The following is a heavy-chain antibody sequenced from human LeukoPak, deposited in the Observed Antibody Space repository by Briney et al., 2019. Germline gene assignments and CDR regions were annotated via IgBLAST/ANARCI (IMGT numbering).Heavy chain of an antibody. J-gene: IGHJ4*02. V-gene: IGHV3-23*01. CDR3: AKFGGLYNWNYYFDY. D-gene: IGHD1-7*01. CDR1: GFTFSSYA. Sequence: GGSLRLSCAAFGFTFSSYAMSWVRQAPGKGLEWVSAISGSGGSTYYADSVKGRFTISSDNSKNTLYLQMNSLRAEDTAVYYCAKFGGLYNWNYYFDYWGQGTLVTVSS. CDR2: ISGSGGST.